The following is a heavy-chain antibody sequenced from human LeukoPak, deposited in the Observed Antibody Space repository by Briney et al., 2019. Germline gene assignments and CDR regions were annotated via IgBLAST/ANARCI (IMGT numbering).Heavy chain of an antibody. Sequence: SETLSLTCSVSSYSINSNYYWGWIRQSPGKGLEWIGYIYYSGSTNYNPSLKSRVTISVDTSKNQFSLKLSSVTAADTAVYYCARAYYDFWSGYPRDYYYYYMDVWGKGTTVTVSS. J-gene: IGHJ6*03. CDR1: SYSINSNYY. CDR2: IYYSGST. V-gene: IGHV4-59*01. CDR3: ARAYYDFWSGYPRDYYYYYMDV. D-gene: IGHD3-3*01.